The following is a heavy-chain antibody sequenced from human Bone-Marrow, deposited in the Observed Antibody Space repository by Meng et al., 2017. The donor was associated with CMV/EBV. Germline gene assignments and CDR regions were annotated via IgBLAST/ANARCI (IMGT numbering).Heavy chain of an antibody. D-gene: IGHD2-2*01. CDR1: GFTFSSYE. CDR2: ISSSGSTI. Sequence: GGSLRLSCAASGFTFSSYEMNWVRQAPGKGLEWVSYISSSGSTIYYADSVKGRFTISRDNATNSLYMHMNSLRDEAMAVYYCATGAPASIWDYYGMAVWGQGPTVTCSS. J-gene: IGHJ6*01. CDR3: ATGAPASIWDYYGMAV. V-gene: IGHV3-48*03.